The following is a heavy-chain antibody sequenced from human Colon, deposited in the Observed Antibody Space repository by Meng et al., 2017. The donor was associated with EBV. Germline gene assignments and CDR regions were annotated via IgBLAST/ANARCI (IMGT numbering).Heavy chain of an antibody. J-gene: IGHJ4*02. CDR2: IYYSGST. V-gene: IGHV4-31*03. D-gene: IGHD5-24*01. CDR3: ARGPSRWLQFSFDY. CDR1: GGSISRGGYD. Sequence: QVQLQESGPGLVKPSQTLSLTCTVSGGSISRGGYDWSWIRQHPGKGLEWIGYIYYSGSTYYNPSLKSRVTISIDTSKNQFSLKLSSVTAADTAVYYCARGPSRWLQFSFDYWGQGTLVTVSS.